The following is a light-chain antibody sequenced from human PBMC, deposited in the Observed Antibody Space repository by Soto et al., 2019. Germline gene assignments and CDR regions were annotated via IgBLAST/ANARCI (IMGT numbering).Light chain of an antibody. CDR2: QDS. CDR1: KLGDKY. Sequence: SYELTQPPSVSVSPGQTASITCSGDKLGDKYACWYQQKPGQSPVLVIYQDSKRPSGIPERFSGSNSGNTATLTISGTQALGGGDYSCRGGESRPGVFGGGTKPPVL. V-gene: IGLV3-1*01. J-gene: IGLJ3*02. CDR3: RGGESRPGV.